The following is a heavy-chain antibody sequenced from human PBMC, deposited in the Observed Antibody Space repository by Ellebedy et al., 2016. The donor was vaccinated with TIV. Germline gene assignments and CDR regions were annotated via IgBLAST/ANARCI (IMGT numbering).Heavy chain of an antibody. CDR1: GGSISSGGYY. Sequence: SETLSLXXTVSGGSISSGGYYWSWIRQHPGKGLEWIGYIYYSGSTYYNPSLKSRVTISVDTSKNQFSLKLSSVTAADTAVYYCARAEAEGWLQLLDYWGQGTLVTVSS. V-gene: IGHV4-31*03. CDR3: ARAEAEGWLQLLDY. D-gene: IGHD5-24*01. CDR2: IYYSGST. J-gene: IGHJ4*02.